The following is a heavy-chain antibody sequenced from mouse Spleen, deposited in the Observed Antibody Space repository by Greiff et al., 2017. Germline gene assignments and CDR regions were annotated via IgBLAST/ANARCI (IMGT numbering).Heavy chain of an antibody. D-gene: IGHD2-2*01. CDR2: ISSGGSYT. V-gene: IGHV5-6*01. Sequence: EVQLQESGGDLVKPGGSLKLSCAASGFTFSSYGMSWVRQTPDKRLEWVATISSGGSYTYYPDSVKGRFTISRDNAKNTLYLQMSSLKSEDTAMYYCARIYYGYDGYWYFDVWGAGTTVTVSS. CDR3: ARIYYGYDGYWYFDV. CDR1: GFTFSSYG. J-gene: IGHJ1*01.